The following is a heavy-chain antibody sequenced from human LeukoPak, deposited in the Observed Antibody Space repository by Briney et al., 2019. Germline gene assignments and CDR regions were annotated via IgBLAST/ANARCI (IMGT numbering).Heavy chain of an antibody. V-gene: IGHV3-11*01. CDR2: INIGGTNT. J-gene: IGHJ5*02. CDR3: ATDGAGFDT. Sequence: GGSLRLSCAASGFNFDEYAMHWIRQAPGKGLEWLSYINIGGTNTHYADSVKGRFTISRDNAKKSLYLEMNNLRAEDTAVYYCATDGAGFDTWGQGVLVTVSS. CDR1: GFNFDEYA.